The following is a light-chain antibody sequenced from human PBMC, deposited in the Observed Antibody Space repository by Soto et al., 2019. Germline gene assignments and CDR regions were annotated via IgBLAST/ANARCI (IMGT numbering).Light chain of an antibody. CDR2: EVS. Sequence: QSALTQPASVSGSPGQSITISCTGTSSDVGGYNYVSWYQQHPGKAPKLMIYEVSNRPSGVSNRFSGSKSGNKASLTISGLQAEDEADYYCSSYTSSSTPLYVFGTGTKLTVL. CDR1: SSDVGGYNY. V-gene: IGLV2-14*01. CDR3: SSYTSSSTPLYV. J-gene: IGLJ1*01.